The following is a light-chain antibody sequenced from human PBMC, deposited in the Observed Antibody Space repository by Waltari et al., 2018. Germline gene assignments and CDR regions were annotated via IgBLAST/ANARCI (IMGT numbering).Light chain of an antibody. V-gene: IGKV1-5*03. Sequence: DIQMTQSPSTLSASVGDRVTITCRASQSISSWLAWYQQKPGKAPKLLNYKASSLESGVPSRFSGSGSGTEFTLTISSLQPDDFATYYCQQYISYTFGQGTKLEIK. J-gene: IGKJ2*01. CDR2: KAS. CDR1: QSISSW. CDR3: QQYISYT.